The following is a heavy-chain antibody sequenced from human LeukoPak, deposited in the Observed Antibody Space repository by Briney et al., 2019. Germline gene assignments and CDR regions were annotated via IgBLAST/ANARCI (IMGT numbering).Heavy chain of an antibody. CDR2: IWYDGSNQ. J-gene: IGHJ4*02. Sequence: GRSLRLSCAASGLTCRNYGMHWVRQAPGKGLEWVAVIWYDGSNQYHLDSVRGRFTASGDNAKNTLYLQMNSLRAEDTAAYYCATDRNSGKYYDYWGQGTLVTVSS. CDR1: GLTCRNYG. D-gene: IGHD1-26*01. CDR3: ATDRNSGKYYDY. V-gene: IGHV3-33*01.